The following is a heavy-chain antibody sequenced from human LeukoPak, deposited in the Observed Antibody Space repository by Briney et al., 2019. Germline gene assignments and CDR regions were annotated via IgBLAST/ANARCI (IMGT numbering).Heavy chain of an antibody. J-gene: IGHJ5*02. CDR2: INWNGGST. CDR1: GFTFDDYG. V-gene: IGHV3-20*04. D-gene: IGHD1-26*01. CDR3: ARVAASGSYRSDWFDP. Sequence: GGSLRLSCAASGFTFDDYGMSWVRQAPGKGLEWVSGINWNGGSTAYADSVKGRFTISRDNAKNSLYLQMNSLRAEDTAVYYCARVAASGSYRSDWFDPWGQGTLVTVSS.